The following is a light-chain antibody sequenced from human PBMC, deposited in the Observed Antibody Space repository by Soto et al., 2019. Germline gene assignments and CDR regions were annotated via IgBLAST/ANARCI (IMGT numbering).Light chain of an antibody. CDR3: MQGTL. CDR1: QSLVYSDGNTY. V-gene: IGKV2-30*01. Sequence: DVVMTQSPLSLPVTLGQPASISCRSSQSLVYSDGNTYLNWFQQRPGQSPRRIIYKVSNRDSGVPDRFSGSGSGTHFTLKISRVEAEDFSVYYCMQGTLFGPGTKVDIK. CDR2: KVS. J-gene: IGKJ3*01.